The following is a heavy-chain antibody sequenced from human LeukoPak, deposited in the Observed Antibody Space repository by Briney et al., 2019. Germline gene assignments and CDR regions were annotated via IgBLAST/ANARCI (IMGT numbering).Heavy chain of an antibody. V-gene: IGHV1-69*05. Sequence: GSSVKVSCKASGGTFSSYAISWVRQAPGQGLEWMGGIIPIFGTANYAQKFQGRVTITTDESTSIAYMELSSLRSEDTAVYYCASRWTRTEYSSSPYYFDYWGQGTLVTVSS. D-gene: IGHD6-6*01. CDR2: IIPIFGTA. J-gene: IGHJ4*02. CDR3: ASRWTRTEYSSSPYYFDY. CDR1: GGTFSSYA.